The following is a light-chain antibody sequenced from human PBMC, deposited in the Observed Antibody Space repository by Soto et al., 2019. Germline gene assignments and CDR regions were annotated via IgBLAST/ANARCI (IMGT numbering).Light chain of an antibody. J-gene: IGKJ2*01. CDR3: QQSYSDRQT. V-gene: IGKV1-39*01. CDR1: QTVKNY. CDR2: AAS. Sequence: DIQLTQSPSSLSASVGDTVTITYRAGQTVKNYLNWYQLKPGKVPKLLIYAASSLQNGVPARFVGGASGTDFTLTIITLQPEDFATYYCQQSYSDRQTFGQGTKLEI.